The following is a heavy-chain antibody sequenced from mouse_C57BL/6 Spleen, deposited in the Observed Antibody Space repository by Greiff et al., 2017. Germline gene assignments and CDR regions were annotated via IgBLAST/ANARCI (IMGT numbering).Heavy chain of an antibody. CDR2: IRSKSNNYAT. D-gene: IGHD2-3*01. Sequence: DVMLVESGGGLVQPKGSLKLSCAASGFSFNTYAMNWVRQAPGKGLEWVARIRSKSNNYATYYADSVKDRFTISRDDSESMLYLQMNNLKTEDTAMYYCVRHDDGSFAYWGQGTLVTVSA. CDR1: GFSFNTYA. J-gene: IGHJ3*01. V-gene: IGHV10-1*01. CDR3: VRHDDGSFAY.